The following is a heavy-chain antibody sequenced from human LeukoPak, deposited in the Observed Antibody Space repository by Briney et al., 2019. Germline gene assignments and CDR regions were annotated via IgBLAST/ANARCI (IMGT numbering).Heavy chain of an antibody. J-gene: IGHJ5*02. Sequence: GGSLRLSCAASGFTFSSYAMHWVRQAPGKGLEWVAVISYDGGNKYYADSVKGRFTISRDNSKNTLYLQMNSLRAEDTAVYYCARVLGYQLLSSWFDPWGQGTLVTVSS. CDR1: GFTFSSYA. CDR2: ISYDGGNK. V-gene: IGHV3-30-3*01. D-gene: IGHD2-2*01. CDR3: ARVLGYQLLSSWFDP.